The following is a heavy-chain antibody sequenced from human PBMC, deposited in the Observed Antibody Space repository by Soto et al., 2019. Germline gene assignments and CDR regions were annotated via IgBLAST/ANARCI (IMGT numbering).Heavy chain of an antibody. Sequence: QVQLQQWGAGLLKPSETLSLTCAVYGGSFSGYYWSWIGQPPGKGLEWIGEINHSGSTNYNPSLKSRVTISVDTSKNQFSLKLSSVTAADTAVYYCARGLREQWLVRGWFDPWGQGTLVTVSS. CDR3: ARGLREQWLVRGWFDP. V-gene: IGHV4-34*01. D-gene: IGHD6-19*01. J-gene: IGHJ5*02. CDR2: INHSGST. CDR1: GGSFSGYY.